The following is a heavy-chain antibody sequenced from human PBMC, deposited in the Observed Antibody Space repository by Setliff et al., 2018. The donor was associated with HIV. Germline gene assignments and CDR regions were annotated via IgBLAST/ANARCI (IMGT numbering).Heavy chain of an antibody. CDR2: IYYSGST. D-gene: IGHD1-26*01. CDR1: GGSISNYY. J-gene: IGHJ3*02. Sequence: SETLSLTCTVSGGSISNYYWTWIRQPPGKGLEWIGSIYYSGSTNYNPSLKSRVTISVDTSKNQFSLKLSSVTAADTAVYYCARDYGSYGRAFDIWGQGTMVTVSS. V-gene: IGHV4-59*01. CDR3: ARDYGSYGRAFDI.